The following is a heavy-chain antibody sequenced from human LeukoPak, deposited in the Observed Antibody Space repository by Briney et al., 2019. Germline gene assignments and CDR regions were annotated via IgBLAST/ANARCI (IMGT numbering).Heavy chain of an antibody. V-gene: IGHV3-23*01. J-gene: IGHJ4*02. D-gene: IGHD2-2*01. Sequence: GGSLRLSCAASGFTFSSYAMSWVRQAPGKGLEWVSVISGSGGSTYYADSVKGWFTISRDNSKNTLYLQMSSLRAEDTAVYYCATRYCSSTSCYGHWGQGTLVTVSS. CDR3: ATRYCSSTSCYGH. CDR2: ISGSGGST. CDR1: GFTFSSYA.